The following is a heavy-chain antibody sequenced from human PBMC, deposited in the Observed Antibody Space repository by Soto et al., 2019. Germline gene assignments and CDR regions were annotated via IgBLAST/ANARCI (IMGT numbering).Heavy chain of an antibody. V-gene: IGHV3-33*01. CDR1: GFTFSSYG. CDR2: IWYDGSNK. Sequence: GGSLRLSCAASGFTFSSYGMHWVRQAPGKGLEWVAVIWYDGSNKYYADSVKGRFTISRDNSKNTLYLQMNSLRAEDTAVYYCARDFSLTVRNHGMDVWGQGTTVTVSS. CDR3: ARDFSLTVRNHGMDV. D-gene: IGHD3-3*02. J-gene: IGHJ6*02.